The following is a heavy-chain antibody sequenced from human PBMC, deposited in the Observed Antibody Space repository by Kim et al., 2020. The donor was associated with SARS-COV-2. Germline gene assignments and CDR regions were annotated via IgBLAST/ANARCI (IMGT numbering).Heavy chain of an antibody. Sequence: YIYYADSVKGRFTISRDNAKNSLYLQMNSLRAEDTAVYYCASLNNWNYLLWGQGTLVTVSS. CDR3: ASLNNWNYLL. V-gene: IGHV3-21*01. CDR2: YI. J-gene: IGHJ4*02. D-gene: IGHD1-7*01.